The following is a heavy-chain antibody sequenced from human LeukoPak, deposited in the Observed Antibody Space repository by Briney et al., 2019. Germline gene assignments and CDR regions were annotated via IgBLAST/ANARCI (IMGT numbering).Heavy chain of an antibody. D-gene: IGHD5-18*01. Sequence: PGGSLRLSCAASGFTFSSYWMSWVRQAPGKGLEWVANIKTDGSEKYYVDSVKGRFTISRDNAKTSLYLQMNSLRAEDTAVYYCARDLSGVTGYTYGRGIDYWGQGTLVTVSS. V-gene: IGHV3-7*01. CDR3: ARDLSGVTGYTYGRGIDY. J-gene: IGHJ4*02. CDR1: GFTFSSYW. CDR2: IKTDGSEK.